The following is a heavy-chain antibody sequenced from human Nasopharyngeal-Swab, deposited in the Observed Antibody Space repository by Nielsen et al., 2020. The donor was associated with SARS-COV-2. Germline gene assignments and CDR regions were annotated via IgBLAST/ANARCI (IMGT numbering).Heavy chain of an antibody. Sequence: WIRQLPGKGLEWIGEINHSGSTNYNPSLKSRVTISVDTSKNQFSLKLSSVTAADTAVYYCARVSWEGSYYYYYMDVWGKGTTVTVSS. CDR2: INHSGST. J-gene: IGHJ6*03. CDR3: ARVSWEGSYYYYYMDV. D-gene: IGHD1-26*01. V-gene: IGHV4-34*01.